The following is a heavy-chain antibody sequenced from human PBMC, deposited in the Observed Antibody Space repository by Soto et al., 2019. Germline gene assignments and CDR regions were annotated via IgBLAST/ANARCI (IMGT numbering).Heavy chain of an antibody. J-gene: IGHJ6*02. V-gene: IGHV1-3*01. CDR3: ARGVTGTGSPYGMDV. Sequence: ASVKVSCKASGYTFTSYAMHWVRQAPGQRLEWMGWVNAGNGNTKYSQKYQGRVTITRDTSASTAYMELSSLRSEDTAVYYCARGVTGTGSPYGMDVWGQGTTVTVSS. CDR1: GYTFTSYA. CDR2: VNAGNGNT. D-gene: IGHD1-7*01.